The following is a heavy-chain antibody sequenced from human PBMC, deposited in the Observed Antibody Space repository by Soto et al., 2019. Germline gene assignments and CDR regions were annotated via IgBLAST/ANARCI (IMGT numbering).Heavy chain of an antibody. J-gene: IGHJ4*02. D-gene: IGHD5-18*01. V-gene: IGHV3-23*01. CDR3: AGPGYSSQDY. CDR1: GFTFSSFA. Sequence: GGSLRLSCAASGFTFSSFALSWVRQAPGKWLEWVSAISGSGDGTDYADSVKGRFTISRDNSKNTLYLQMNSLRAEDTAVYYCAGPGYSSQDYWGQGALVTVSS. CDR2: ISGSGDGT.